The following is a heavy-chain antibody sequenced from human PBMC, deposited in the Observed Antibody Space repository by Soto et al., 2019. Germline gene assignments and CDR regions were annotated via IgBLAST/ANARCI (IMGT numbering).Heavy chain of an antibody. CDR3: ASGGSYFDF. V-gene: IGHV1-18*01. Sequence: GASVKVSGKASGYTFTNYGIIWVRQAPVQGLEWMGWISAYNGKTNYAQKLQGRVTMTTDTSTNTAYMELRSLRSDDTAVYYCASGGSYFDFWGPGTLVTVSS. CDR1: GYTFTNYG. D-gene: IGHD3-16*01. CDR2: ISAYNGKT. J-gene: IGHJ4*02.